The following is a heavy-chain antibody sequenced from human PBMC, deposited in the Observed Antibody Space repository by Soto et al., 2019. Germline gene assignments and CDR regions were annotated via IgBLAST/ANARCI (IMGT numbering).Heavy chain of an antibody. Sequence: GGSLRLSCAGSGFTFNSHAMGWVRQAPGEGLYWVSSISGTGDRTQYADSVKGRFTISRDNSKDTLYLQMDSLRAEDTAVYYCAKASTYDYVWGDYRYYFDYWGQGTLVTVSS. D-gene: IGHD3-16*02. J-gene: IGHJ4*02. V-gene: IGHV3-23*01. CDR1: GFTFNSHA. CDR3: AKASTYDYVWGDYRYYFDY. CDR2: ISGTGDRT.